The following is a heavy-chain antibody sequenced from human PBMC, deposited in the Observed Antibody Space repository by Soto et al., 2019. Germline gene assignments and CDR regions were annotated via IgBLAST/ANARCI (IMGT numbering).Heavy chain of an antibody. CDR3: ATDDYYRFDY. CDR1: GFTFRSSP. D-gene: IGHD1-26*01. V-gene: IGHV3-21*06. J-gene: IGHJ4*02. Sequence: WGSLRLSCASSGFTFRSSPMTWVRRAPGKGLEWVSGINKGDDSEYYVDSVQGRFTIIRDNAKNSLYLQMNSVRAEDTAVYYCATDDYYRFDYWGQGTLVTGSS. CDR2: INKGDDSE.